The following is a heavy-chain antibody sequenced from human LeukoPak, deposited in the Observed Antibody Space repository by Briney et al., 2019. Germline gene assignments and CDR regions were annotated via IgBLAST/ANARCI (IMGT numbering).Heavy chain of an antibody. CDR2: IYYSGST. J-gene: IGHJ4*02. CDR3: ARVIGYCSSTSCFSYFDY. D-gene: IGHD2-2*01. V-gene: IGHV4-59*08. Sequence: SETLSHTFTVSGGSISSYYCSWIRQPPGKGLEWVGYIYYSGSTNYNPSLKSRVTTSVDTSKNQLSLKLSSVTAADTAVYYCARVIGYCSSTSCFSYFDYWGQGTLVSVSS. CDR1: GGSISSYY.